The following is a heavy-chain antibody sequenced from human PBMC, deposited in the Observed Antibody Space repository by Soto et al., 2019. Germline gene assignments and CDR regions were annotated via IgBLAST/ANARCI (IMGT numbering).Heavy chain of an antibody. CDR2: IKQDGSEK. Sequence: GGSLRLSCAASGFTFSSYWMSWVRQAPGKGLEWVANIKQDGSEKYYVDSVKGRFTISRDNAKNSLYLQMNSLRAEDSALDYCARDVAITMVRGAPGDYWGQGTLVTVSS. CDR3: ARDVAITMVRGAPGDY. V-gene: IGHV3-7*01. CDR1: GFTFSSYW. D-gene: IGHD3-10*01. J-gene: IGHJ4*02.